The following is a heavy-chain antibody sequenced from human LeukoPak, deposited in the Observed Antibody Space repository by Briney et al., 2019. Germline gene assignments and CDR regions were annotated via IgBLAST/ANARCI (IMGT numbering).Heavy chain of an antibody. Sequence: GGSLRLSCAASGFTFSTYWMSWVRQAPGKGLEWVANIKEDGSAKYNVDSVKGRFTISRDNAKNSLYLQMNSLRAEDTAVYYCARDYDGVRGHWWGQGTLVTVSS. CDR3: ARDYDGVRGHW. CDR1: GFTFSTYW. V-gene: IGHV3-7*04. CDR2: IKEDGSAK. J-gene: IGHJ4*02. D-gene: IGHD2-8*01.